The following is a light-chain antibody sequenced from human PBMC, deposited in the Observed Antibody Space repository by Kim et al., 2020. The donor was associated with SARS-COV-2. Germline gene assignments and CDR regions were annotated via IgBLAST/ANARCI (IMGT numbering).Light chain of an antibody. CDR2: LAS. CDR3: QQRNAWPLS. Sequence: SLSPGERAPLSCRACQSVKTNLAWYQQKPGQAPRLLIELASNRATGIPARFSGSGSGTDFTLTISRLDPEDFAVYYCQQRNAWPLSFGGGTKLEI. V-gene: IGKV3-11*01. J-gene: IGKJ4*01. CDR1: QSVKTN.